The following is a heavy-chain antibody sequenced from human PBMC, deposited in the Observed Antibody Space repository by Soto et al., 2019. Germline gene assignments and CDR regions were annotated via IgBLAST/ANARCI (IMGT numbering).Heavy chain of an antibody. CDR1: GFPFSYSW. Sequence: PGGSLRLSGEASGFPFSYSWMSWVRQAPGKGLEWVARIKSEADGGTRDYAAPVEGRFTISRDDSSSTLSLQMNSLKTEDTAVYFCFTYAYLWASHRYRCAYSALRPLLSVSS. J-gene: IGHJ4*02. V-gene: IGHV3-15*01. CDR3: FTYAYLWASHRYRCAY. CDR2: IKSEADGGTR. D-gene: IGHD3-16*02.